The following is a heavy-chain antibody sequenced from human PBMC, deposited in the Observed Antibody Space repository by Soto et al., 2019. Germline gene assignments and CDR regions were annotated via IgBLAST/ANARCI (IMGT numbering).Heavy chain of an antibody. CDR2: ISYDGSNK. Sequence: GGSLRLSCAASGFTFSSYGMHWVRQAPGKGLEWVAVISYDGSNKYYADSVKGRFTISRDNSKNTLYLQMNSLRAEDTAVYYCTVGYSYGFPFDYWGQGTLVTVYS. V-gene: IGHV3-30*03. J-gene: IGHJ4*02. CDR3: TVGYSYGFPFDY. CDR1: GFTFSSYG. D-gene: IGHD5-18*01.